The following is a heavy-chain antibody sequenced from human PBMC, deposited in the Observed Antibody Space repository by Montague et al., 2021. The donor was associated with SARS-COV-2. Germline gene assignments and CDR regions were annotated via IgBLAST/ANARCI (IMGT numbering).Heavy chain of an antibody. J-gene: IGHJ4*02. Sequence: SLRLSCAASGFTFRTYEMNWVRQAPGKGLEWVSYISSSGSTIYYADSVKGRFTIFRDNAKNSLYLQMNSLRAEDTAVYYCARDGRFGELDYWGQGTLVTVST. CDR2: ISSSGSTI. CDR3: ARDGRFGELDY. V-gene: IGHV3-48*03. CDR1: GFTFRTYE. D-gene: IGHD3-10*01.